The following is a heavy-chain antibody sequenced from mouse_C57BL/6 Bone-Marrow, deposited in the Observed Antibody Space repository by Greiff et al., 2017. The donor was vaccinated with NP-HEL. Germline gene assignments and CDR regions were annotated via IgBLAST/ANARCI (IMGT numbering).Heavy chain of an antibody. V-gene: IGHV1-4*01. J-gene: IGHJ3*01. CDR1: GYTFTSYT. D-gene: IGHD1-1*01. CDR2: INPSSGYT. CDR3: ARKENFYYGSSLAY. Sequence: VMLVESGAELARPGASVKMSCKASGYTFTSYTMHWVKQRPGQGLEWIGYINPSSGYTKYNQKFKDKATLTADKSSSTAYMQLSSLTSEDSAVYYCARKENFYYGSSLAYWGQGTLVTVSA.